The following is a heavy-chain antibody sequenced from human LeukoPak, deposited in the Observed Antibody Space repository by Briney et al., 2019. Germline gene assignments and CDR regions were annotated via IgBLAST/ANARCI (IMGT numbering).Heavy chain of an antibody. Sequence: SETLSLTCAVYGGSFSGYYWSWIRQPPGKGLEWIGEINHSGSTNYNPSLKSRVTISVDTSKNQFSLKLSSVTAADTAVYYCAREAQSDSSGWYWYFDLWGRGTLVTVSS. CDR1: GGSFSGYY. D-gene: IGHD6-19*01. CDR3: AREAQSDSSGWYWYFDL. CDR2: INHSGST. V-gene: IGHV4-34*01. J-gene: IGHJ2*01.